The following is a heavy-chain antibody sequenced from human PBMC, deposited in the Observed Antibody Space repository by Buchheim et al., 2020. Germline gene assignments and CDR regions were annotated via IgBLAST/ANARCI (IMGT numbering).Heavy chain of an antibody. CDR1: GFTFRTYG. J-gene: IGHJ6*02. CDR2: ISFDGSNK. CDR3: AKDRYRAGIFGMIKDYYYGMDV. V-gene: IGHV3-30*18. D-gene: IGHD3-3*01. Sequence: QVQLVESGGGVVQPGRSLRLSCAASGFTFRTYGMHWVRQAPGKGPEWVAVISFDGSNKYYADSVKGRFTISRDNPKNMLYLQMNSLRAEDTAVYYCAKDRYRAGIFGMIKDYYYGMDVWGQGTT.